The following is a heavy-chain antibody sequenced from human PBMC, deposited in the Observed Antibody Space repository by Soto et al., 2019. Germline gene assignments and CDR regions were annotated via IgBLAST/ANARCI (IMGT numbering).Heavy chain of an antibody. V-gene: IGHV4-59*01. Sequence: QVQLQESGPGLVKPSETLSLTCTVSGGSISSYYWSWIRQPPGKGLEWIGYIYYSGSTNYNPSLKRRVTISVDTSKNQFSLKLSSVTAADTAVYYCARDRARYSSSWLDYYYYGMDVWGQGTTVTVSS. CDR2: IYYSGST. CDR3: ARDRARYSSSWLDYYYYGMDV. D-gene: IGHD6-13*01. CDR1: GGSISSYY. J-gene: IGHJ6*02.